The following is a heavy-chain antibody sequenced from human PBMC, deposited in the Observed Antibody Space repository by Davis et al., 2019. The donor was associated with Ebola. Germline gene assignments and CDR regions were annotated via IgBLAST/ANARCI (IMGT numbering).Heavy chain of an antibody. CDR3: ASVGSSSTDYYYYGMDV. V-gene: IGHV4-59*01. D-gene: IGHD6-6*01. J-gene: IGHJ6*02. CDR1: GGSISSYY. CDR2: IYYSGST. Sequence: PSETLSLTCTVSGGSISSYYWSWIRQPPGKGLEWIGYIYYSGSTNYNPSLKSRVTISVDTSKNQFSLKLSSVTAADTAVYYCASVGSSSTDYYYYGMDVWGQGTTVTVSS.